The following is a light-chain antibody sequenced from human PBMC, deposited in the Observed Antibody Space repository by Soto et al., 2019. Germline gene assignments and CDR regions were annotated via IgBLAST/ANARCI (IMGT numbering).Light chain of an antibody. J-gene: IGKJ4*01. CDR3: HQYGSSPLT. CDR1: QSVSSDY. V-gene: IGKV3-20*01. CDR2: RAS. Sequence: PGERATLSCRASQSVSSDYVAWYRQKPGQVPTVLIYRASTRATGIPDRFSGSGSGTDFTLTISRVEPEDFAVYYCHQYGSSPLTFGGGTRVE.